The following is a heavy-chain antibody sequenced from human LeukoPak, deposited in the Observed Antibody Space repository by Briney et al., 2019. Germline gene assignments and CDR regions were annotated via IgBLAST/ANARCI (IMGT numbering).Heavy chain of an antibody. Sequence: GGSLRLSCAASGFTFSSYSMTWVRQAPGKGLEWVSSISTSSYDIYYADSVKGRFTISRDNAKNSLYLQMNSLRAEDTAMYYCAKISHDYGDSADYWGQGTLVTVSS. CDR3: AKISHDYGDSADY. CDR2: ISTSSYDI. CDR1: GFTFSSYS. J-gene: IGHJ4*02. V-gene: IGHV3-21*01. D-gene: IGHD4-17*01.